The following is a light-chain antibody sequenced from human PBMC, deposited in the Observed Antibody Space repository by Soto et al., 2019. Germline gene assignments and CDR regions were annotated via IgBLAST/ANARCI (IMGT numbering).Light chain of an antibody. CDR3: QQSYRRPYT. Sequence: IQLTQSPSSLSASVGDRVTLTCRASQSINIYLNWYQQKPGKAPTLLIYAASSLHSGVPSRFSGGGSRTDFTLTISSLQTEDFATYYCQQSYRRPYTFGQGTKLEI. J-gene: IGKJ2*01. V-gene: IGKV1-39*01. CDR1: QSINIY. CDR2: AAS.